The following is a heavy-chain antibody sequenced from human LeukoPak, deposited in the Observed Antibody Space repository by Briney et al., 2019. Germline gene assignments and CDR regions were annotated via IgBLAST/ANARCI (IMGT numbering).Heavy chain of an antibody. J-gene: IGHJ4*02. V-gene: IGHV3-20*04. CDR2: INWNGGST. D-gene: IGHD3-10*01. CDR3: ARLVALLWFGEYPDY. Sequence: GGSLRLSCAASGFTFYDYGMSWVRQAPGKGLEWVSGINWNGGSTGYADSVKGRFTISRDNAKNSLYLQMNSLRAEDTALYYCARLVALLWFGEYPDYWGQGTLVTVSS. CDR1: GFTFYDYG.